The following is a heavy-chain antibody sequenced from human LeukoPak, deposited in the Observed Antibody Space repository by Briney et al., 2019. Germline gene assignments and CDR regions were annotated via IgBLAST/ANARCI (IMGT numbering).Heavy chain of an antibody. D-gene: IGHD3-10*01. CDR1: GGIFSSYT. CDR3: ARADITMVRGVYFDY. V-gene: IGHV1-69*05. J-gene: IGHJ4*02. Sequence: ASVKVSCKASGGIFSSYTISWVRQAPGQGLEWMGRIIPIFGTANYAQKFQGRVTITTDESTSTAYMELSSLRSEDTAVYYCARADITMVRGVYFDYWGQGTLVTVSS. CDR2: IIPIFGTA.